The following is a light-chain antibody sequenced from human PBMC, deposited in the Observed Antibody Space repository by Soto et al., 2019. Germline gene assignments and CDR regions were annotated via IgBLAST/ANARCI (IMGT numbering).Light chain of an antibody. Sequence: EIVLTQSPGTLSLSPGERATLSCWASQTVNSNYLAWYHQKPGQAPRLLIYGSSRRATGIPDRFSGSGSGTDFTLTVSRLEPEDFGVYYCQKHDGQWTFGQGTKVEIK. J-gene: IGKJ1*01. CDR3: QKHDGQWT. V-gene: IGKV3-20*01. CDR2: GSS. CDR1: QTVNSNY.